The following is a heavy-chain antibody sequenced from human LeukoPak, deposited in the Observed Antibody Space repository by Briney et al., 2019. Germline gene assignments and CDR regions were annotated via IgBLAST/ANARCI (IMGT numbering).Heavy chain of an antibody. J-gene: IGHJ3*02. Sequence: GGSLRLSCAASGFTLSSYWMHWVRQAPGKGLLWVSRINSDVSTTTYADSVKGRFTVSRDSAKNTLYLQMNSLRAEDTAVYYYARGPFAYSSPAAAFDIWGQGTMVTVSS. CDR2: INSDVSTT. D-gene: IGHD6-13*01. CDR1: GFTLSSYW. CDR3: ARGPFAYSSPAAAFDI. V-gene: IGHV3-74*01.